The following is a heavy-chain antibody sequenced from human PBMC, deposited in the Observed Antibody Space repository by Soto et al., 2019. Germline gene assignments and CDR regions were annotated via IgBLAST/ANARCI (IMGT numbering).Heavy chain of an antibody. CDR2: MLNSGST. D-gene: IGHD2-21*02. CDR1: GGSISSGGYY. J-gene: IGHJ5*02. V-gene: IGHV4-31*01. CDR3: ASEVVVTAASRADNCFDP. Sequence: QVQLQESGPGLVKPSQTLSLTCTVSGGSISSGGYYWIWIRQHPGKGLEWMGYMLNSGSTYYNPYLSNAVTLSVDTFKNRLSRELSSVTAADTAVSYCASEVVVTAASRADNCFDPWGEGNLVTVS.